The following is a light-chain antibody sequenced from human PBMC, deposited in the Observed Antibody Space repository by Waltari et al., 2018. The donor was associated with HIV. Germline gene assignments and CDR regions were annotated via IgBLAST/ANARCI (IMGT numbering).Light chain of an antibody. Sequence: IQMTQSPSSLSASIADRVTISCRSSQNINKYIHWYQQKPGRAPKLLVYAASTLQSGVPSRFSGGGSGTDFTLTSNSLQPDDFATYYCQQSYSTPYTFGQGTELDIK. CDR1: QNINKY. CDR2: AAS. CDR3: QQSYSTPYT. V-gene: IGKV1-39*01. J-gene: IGKJ2*01.